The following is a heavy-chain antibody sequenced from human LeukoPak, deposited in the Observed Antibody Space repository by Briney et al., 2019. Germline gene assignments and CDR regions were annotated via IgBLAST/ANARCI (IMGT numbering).Heavy chain of an antibody. CDR2: ISYDGSNK. CDR1: GFTFSSYA. J-gene: IGHJ4*02. CDR3: ARDFTRNYQLLLNY. D-gene: IGHD2-2*01. V-gene: IGHV3-30*04. Sequence: PGRSLRLSCASSGFTFSSYAMHWVRQAPGKGLEWVAVISYDGSNKYYADSVKGRFTISRDNSKNTLYLQMNSLRAEDTAVYYCARDFTRNYQLLLNYWGQGTLVTVSS.